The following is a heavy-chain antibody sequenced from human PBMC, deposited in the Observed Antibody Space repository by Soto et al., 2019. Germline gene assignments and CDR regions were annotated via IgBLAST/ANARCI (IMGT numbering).Heavy chain of an antibody. V-gene: IGHV4-34*01. J-gene: IGHJ4*02. CDR3: ERGMERGDY. D-gene: IGHD1-1*01. CDR1: GGSFSGYY. CDR2: INHSGST. Sequence: SETLSLTCAVYGGSFSGYYWSWIRQPPGKGLEWIGEINHSGSTNYNPSLKSRVTISVDTSKNQFSLKLSSVTAADTAVYYCERGMERGDYWGQGTLVTVSS.